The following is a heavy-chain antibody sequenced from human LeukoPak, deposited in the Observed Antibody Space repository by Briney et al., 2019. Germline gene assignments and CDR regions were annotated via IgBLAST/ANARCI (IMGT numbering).Heavy chain of an antibody. CDR1: GFTFSNYA. CDR3: AKDLVSILRGVTITWSFDY. J-gene: IGHJ4*01. CDR2: ITGSGGST. Sequence: GGSLRLSCAASGFTFSNYAMTWVRQAPGKGLEWVSAITGSGGSTYYADSVKGRFTISRDDSKNTLFLQMDSLRAEDTAVYYCAKDLVSILRGVTITWSFDYWGHGTLVTVSS. V-gene: IGHV3-23*01. D-gene: IGHD3-10*01.